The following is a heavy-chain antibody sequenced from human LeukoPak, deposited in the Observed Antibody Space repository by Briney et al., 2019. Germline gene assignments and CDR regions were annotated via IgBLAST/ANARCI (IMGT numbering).Heavy chain of an antibody. V-gene: IGHV1-18*01. CDR3: ARDQGIAVAGNLGY. Sequence: ASVKVSCKASGYTFTSYGISWVRQAPGQGLEWMGWISAYNGNTNYAQKLQGRVTITKDTSTSTAYMELRSLRSDDTAVYYCARDQGIAVAGNLGYWGQGTLVTVSS. CDR1: GYTFTSYG. J-gene: IGHJ4*02. CDR2: ISAYNGNT. D-gene: IGHD6-19*01.